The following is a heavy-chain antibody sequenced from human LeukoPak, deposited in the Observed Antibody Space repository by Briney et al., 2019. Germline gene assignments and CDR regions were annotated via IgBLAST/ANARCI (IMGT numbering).Heavy chain of an antibody. CDR1: GCTFSSYS. D-gene: IGHD6-19*01. CDR2: ISSSSSYI. Sequence: GSLRLSCAASGCTFSSYSMNWVRQAPGKGLEWVSSISSSSSYIYYADSVKGRFTISRDNAKNSLYLQMNSLRAEDTAVYYCARDAVQGAVAGSDAFDIWGQGTMVTVSS. V-gene: IGHV3-21*01. CDR3: ARDAVQGAVAGSDAFDI. J-gene: IGHJ3*02.